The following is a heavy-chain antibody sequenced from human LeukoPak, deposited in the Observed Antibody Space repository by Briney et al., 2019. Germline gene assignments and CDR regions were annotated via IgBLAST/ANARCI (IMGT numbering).Heavy chain of an antibody. V-gene: IGHV1-18*01. CDR3: ARALSDDFWSFYQDY. D-gene: IGHD3-3*01. Sequence: ASVKVSCKASGYIFSSYCSSWVRQPPGQGVEWMGWISACNGKTNYAQKVQGRVTLTKHTSTSTEYMEMRGLVSDDTAVYYCARALSDDFWSFYQDYWGQGTLLIVSP. CDR1: GYIFSSYC. J-gene: IGHJ4*02. CDR2: ISACNGKT.